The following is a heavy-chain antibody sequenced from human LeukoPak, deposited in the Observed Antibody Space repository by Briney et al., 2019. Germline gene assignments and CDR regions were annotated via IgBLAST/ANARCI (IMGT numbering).Heavy chain of an antibody. CDR3: AREVVVPAALSYSYYYYMDV. CDR1: GFTFSSYE. V-gene: IGHV3-48*03. D-gene: IGHD2-2*01. CDR2: IRSSGSTI. Sequence: GGSLRLSCAASGFTFSSYEMNWVRQAPGKGLEWVSYIRSSGSTIYYADSVKGRFTISRDNAKNSLYLQMNSLRAEDTAVYYCAREVVVPAALSYSYYYYMDVWAKGTTVTVSS. J-gene: IGHJ6*03.